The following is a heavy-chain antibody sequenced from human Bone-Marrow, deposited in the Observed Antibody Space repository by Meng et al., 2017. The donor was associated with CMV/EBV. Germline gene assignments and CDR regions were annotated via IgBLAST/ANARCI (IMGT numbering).Heavy chain of an antibody. CDR3: AKALRTSIAAAGTNYYYGMDV. CDR1: GFTFSSYS. CDR2: ISSSSSYI. D-gene: IGHD6-13*01. V-gene: IGHV3-21*01. J-gene: IGHJ6*02. Sequence: GESLKISCAASGFTFSSYSMNWVRQAPGKGLEWVSSISSSSSYIYYADSVKGRFTISRDNSKNTLYLQMNSLRAEDTAVYYCAKALRTSIAAAGTNYYYGMDVWGQGTTVNVSS.